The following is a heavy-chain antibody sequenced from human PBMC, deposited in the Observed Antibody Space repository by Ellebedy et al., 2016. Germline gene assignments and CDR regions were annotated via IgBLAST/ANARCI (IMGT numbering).Heavy chain of an antibody. V-gene: IGHV4-59*08. Sequence: SETLSLXCTVSGGSISDYYWSWLRQPPGKGLEWIAYISSNGRTSCGPSLKSRLTISMDTSKNQFSLKLSSVTAADTAIYYCARHASSYGRNTWPLDFWGQGTLVTVSS. CDR3: ARHASSYGRNTWPLDF. CDR2: ISSNGRT. CDR1: GGSISDYY. J-gene: IGHJ4*02. D-gene: IGHD3-10*01.